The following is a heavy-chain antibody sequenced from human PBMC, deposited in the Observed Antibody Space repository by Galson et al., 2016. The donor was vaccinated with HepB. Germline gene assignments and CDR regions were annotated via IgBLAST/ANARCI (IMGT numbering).Heavy chain of an antibody. CDR2: IYYSGST. CDR3: ARVMGGGSLDY. V-gene: IGHV4-31*03. J-gene: IGHJ4*02. Sequence: TLSLTCTVSGGSINSGGYYWSWIRQHPGKGLEWIGYIYYSGSTHKNPSLKSRVSMSVDTSKNQFSLKLTSVTAADTAVYYCARVMGGGSLDYWGQGTLVTVSS. D-gene: IGHD3-16*01. CDR1: GGSINSGGYY.